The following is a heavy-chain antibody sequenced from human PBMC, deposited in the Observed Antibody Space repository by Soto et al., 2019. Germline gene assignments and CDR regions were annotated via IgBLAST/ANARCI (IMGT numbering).Heavy chain of an antibody. CDR2: ISGGGGST. V-gene: IGHV3-23*01. D-gene: IGHD3-9*01. CDR3: AKTESFNGYYNAFDC. J-gene: IGHJ4*02. CDR1: GFPFSGYA. Sequence: GGSLRLSCAASGFPFSGYAVTWVRQAPGKGLEWVSAISGGGGSTYYADSVKGRFTISRDSSKNTVYLQMHSLRAEDTAVYYCAKTESFNGYYNAFDCWGQGTRVTVSS.